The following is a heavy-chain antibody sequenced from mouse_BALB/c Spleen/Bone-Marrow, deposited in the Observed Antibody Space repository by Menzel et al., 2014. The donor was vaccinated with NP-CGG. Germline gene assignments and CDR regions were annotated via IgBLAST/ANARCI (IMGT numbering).Heavy chain of an antibody. V-gene: IGHV1-14*01. CDR2: INPYNDGT. Sequence: EVKLVESGPELVKPGASVKMSCKASGYTFSSYVMHWVKQKPGQGLEWIGGINPYNDGTKYNEKFKGKATLTSDKSSSTAYMELSSLTSEDSAVYYCARRRDDGYYRWDYRGQGTTLTVSS. J-gene: IGHJ2*01. CDR1: GYTFSSYV. CDR3: ARRRDDGYYRWDY. D-gene: IGHD2-3*01.